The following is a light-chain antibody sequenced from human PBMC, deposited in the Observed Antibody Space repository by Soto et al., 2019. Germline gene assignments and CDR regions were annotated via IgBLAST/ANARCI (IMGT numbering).Light chain of an antibody. CDR3: GSWDDSLDAVV. J-gene: IGLJ3*02. Sequence: QSLLTQPPSVSAAPGQKVTISCSGSSSNIGNEYVFWYQQLPGTAPKLLIYDNSKRPSGIPDRFSGSRSGTSASLGITGLQTGDEAVYYCGSWDDSLDAVVFGGGTKVTVL. CDR1: SSNIGNEY. CDR2: DNS. V-gene: IGLV1-51*01.